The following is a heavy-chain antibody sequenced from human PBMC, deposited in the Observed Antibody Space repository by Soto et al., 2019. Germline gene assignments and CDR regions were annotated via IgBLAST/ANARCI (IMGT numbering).Heavy chain of an antibody. CDR2: IYYSGST. D-gene: IGHD6-6*01. CDR3: ARVKVAGSSVSFDY. Sequence: PSETLSLTCTVSGGSVSSGSYYWSWIRQPPGKGLEWIGYIYYSGSTNYKPSLKSRVTISVDTSKNQFSLKLSSVTAADTAVYYCARVKVAGSSVSFDYWGQGTLVTVSS. V-gene: IGHV4-61*01. J-gene: IGHJ4*02. CDR1: GGSVSSGSYY.